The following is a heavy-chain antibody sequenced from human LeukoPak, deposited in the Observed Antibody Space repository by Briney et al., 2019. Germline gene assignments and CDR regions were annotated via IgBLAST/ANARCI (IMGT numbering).Heavy chain of an antibody. D-gene: IGHD1-26*01. CDR3: ARASGNYYEDFDY. CDR1: GGSISSSSYY. V-gene: IGHV4-39*02. Sequence: SETLSLTCAVSGGSISSSSYYWGWIRQPPGKGLQWIGSIYYSGSNYYSPSLKSRVTISVDTSKNHFSLKLSSVTAADTAVYYCARASGNYYEDFDYWGQGTLVTVSS. CDR2: IYYSGSN. J-gene: IGHJ4*02.